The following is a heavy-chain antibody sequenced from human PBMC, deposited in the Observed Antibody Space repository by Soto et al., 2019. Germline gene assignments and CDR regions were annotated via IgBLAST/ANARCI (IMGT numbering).Heavy chain of an antibody. D-gene: IGHD6-13*01. CDR1: GYTFTGYY. J-gene: IGHJ5*02. Sequence: QVQLVQSGAEVKKPGASVKVSCKASGYTFTGYYKHWVRQAPGQGLEWMGWINPNSGGTNYAQKFQGWVTMTRDTSISTAYMELSRLRSDDTAVYYCARANFPISSSWPRGLDPWGQGTLVTVSS. V-gene: IGHV1-2*04. CDR2: INPNSGGT. CDR3: ARANFPISSSWPRGLDP.